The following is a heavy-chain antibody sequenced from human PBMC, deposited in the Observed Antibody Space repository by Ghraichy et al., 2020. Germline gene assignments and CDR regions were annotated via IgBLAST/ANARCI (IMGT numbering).Heavy chain of an antibody. V-gene: IGHV1-18*01. CDR1: GYTFTSYG. J-gene: IGHJ6*02. CDR3: ARVSLGCSGGSCYSYYYYYGMDV. D-gene: IGHD2-15*01. CDR2: ISAYNGNT. Sequence: ASVKVSCKASGYTFTSYGISWVRQAPGQGLEWMGWISAYNGNTNYAQKLQGRVTMTTDTSTSTAYMELRSLRSDDTAVYYCARVSLGCSGGSCYSYYYYYGMDVWGQGTTVTVSS.